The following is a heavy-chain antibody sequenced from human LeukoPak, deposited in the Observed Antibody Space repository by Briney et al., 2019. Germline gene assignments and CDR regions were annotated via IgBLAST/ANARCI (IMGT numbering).Heavy chain of an antibody. J-gene: IGHJ5*02. D-gene: IGHD3-10*01. CDR1: GGTFSSYD. CDR3: ARVYGSGSYYVAVNWFDP. V-gene: IGHV1-69*05. CDR2: IIPIFGTA. Sequence: SVKVSCKASGGTFSSYDISWVRQAPGQGLEWMGGIIPIFGTANYAQKFQGRVTITTDESTSAAYMELSSLRSEDTAVYYCARVYGSGSYYVAVNWFDPWGQGTLVTVSS.